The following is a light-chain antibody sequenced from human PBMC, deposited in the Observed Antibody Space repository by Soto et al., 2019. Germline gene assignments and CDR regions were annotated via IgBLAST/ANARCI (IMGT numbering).Light chain of an antibody. CDR3: QQTYSTPHT. CDR1: QSVSTY. CDR2: SAS. J-gene: IGKJ2*01. Sequence: DLQMTQSPSSLSAFVGDRVTITCRTSQSVSTYLSWYQQKPGTAPRLLIYSASSLQSGVPSSFSGSGSGTDFTLTISSLQPEDFATYYCQQTYSTPHTFGQGTKLEIK. V-gene: IGKV1-39*01.